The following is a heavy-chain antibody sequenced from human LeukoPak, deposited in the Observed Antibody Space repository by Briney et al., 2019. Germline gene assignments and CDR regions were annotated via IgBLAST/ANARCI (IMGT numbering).Heavy chain of an antibody. Sequence: ASVTVSCTASGGTFSSYAISWVRQAPGQGLEWMGWISAYNGNTNYAQKLQGRVTMTTDTSTSTAYMELRSLRSDDTTVYYCASGGSGYGVYWGQGTLVTVSS. CDR3: ASGGSGYGVY. J-gene: IGHJ4*02. CDR2: ISAYNGNT. CDR1: GGTFSSYA. D-gene: IGHD3-22*01. V-gene: IGHV1-18*01.